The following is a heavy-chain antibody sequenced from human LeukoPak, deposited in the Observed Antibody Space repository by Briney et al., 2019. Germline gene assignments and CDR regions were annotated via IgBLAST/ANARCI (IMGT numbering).Heavy chain of an antibody. CDR1: GFTVSSNY. V-gene: IGHV3-23*01. CDR3: AKDAYYDFWSGYTIYYFDY. Sequence: GGSLRLSCAASGFTVSSNYMSWVRQAPGKGLEWVSAISGSGGSTYYADSVKGRFTISRDNSKNTLYLQMNSLRAEDTAVYYCAKDAYYDFWSGYTIYYFDYWGQGTLVTVSS. CDR2: ISGSGGST. J-gene: IGHJ4*02. D-gene: IGHD3-3*01.